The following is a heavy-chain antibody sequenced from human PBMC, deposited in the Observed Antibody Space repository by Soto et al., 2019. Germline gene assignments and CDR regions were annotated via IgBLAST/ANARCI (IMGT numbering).Heavy chain of an antibody. J-gene: IGHJ6*02. CDR1: GYTFTSYF. Sequence: ASVKVSCKASGYTFTSYFITWVRQPPGQGLEWMGWISAYNGNTNYAQMLQGRVTMTTDTSTATAYMEMRSLRSDDTAVYYCARQNYYSGMDVWGQGTTVTVSS. V-gene: IGHV1-18*01. CDR2: ISAYNGNT. CDR3: ARQNYYSGMDV.